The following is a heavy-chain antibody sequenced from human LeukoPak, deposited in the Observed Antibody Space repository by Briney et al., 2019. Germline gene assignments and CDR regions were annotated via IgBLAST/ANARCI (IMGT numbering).Heavy chain of an antibody. CDR3: ARGDGYNGLDY. Sequence: ASVKVSCKASGGTFSSYAISWVRQAPGQGLEWMGRIIPILGIANYAQKFQGRVTITADKSTSTAYMELSSLRSEDTAVYYCARGDGYNGLDYWGQGTLVTVSS. D-gene: IGHD5-24*01. V-gene: IGHV1-69*04. CDR1: GGTFSSYA. J-gene: IGHJ4*02. CDR2: IIPILGIA.